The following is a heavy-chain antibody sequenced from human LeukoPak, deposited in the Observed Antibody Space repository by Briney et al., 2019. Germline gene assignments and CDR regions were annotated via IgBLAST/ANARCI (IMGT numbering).Heavy chain of an antibody. CDR2: ISSSGSSI. CDR3: ARGDWHSFAY. Sequence: PGGSLRLSCAASGCSFSEYYMSWIRQAPGKGLEWVSYISSSGSSIHYADSVKGRFTIVRDNAKNSLYLQMNSLRVEDTAVYYCARGDWHSFAYWGQGALVTVSS. V-gene: IGHV3-11*01. D-gene: IGHD2-21*02. CDR1: GCSFSEYY. J-gene: IGHJ4*02.